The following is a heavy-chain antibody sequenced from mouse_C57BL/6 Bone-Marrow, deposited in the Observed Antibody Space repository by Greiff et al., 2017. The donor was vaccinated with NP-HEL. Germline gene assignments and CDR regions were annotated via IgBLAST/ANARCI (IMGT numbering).Heavy chain of an antibody. J-gene: IGHJ4*01. V-gene: IGHV10-3*01. Sequence: EVKLMESGGGLVQPKGSLKLSCAASGFTFNTYAMHWVRQAPGKGLEWVARISSKSSNYATYYADSVKDRFTISRDDSQSMLYLQMNNLKTEDTAMYYCVRGETMDYWGQGTSVTVSS. CDR3: VRGETMDY. CDR1: GFTFNTYA. CDR2: ISSKSSNYAT.